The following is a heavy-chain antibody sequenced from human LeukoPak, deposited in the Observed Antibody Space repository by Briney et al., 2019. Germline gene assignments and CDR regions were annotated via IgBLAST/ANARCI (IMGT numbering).Heavy chain of an antibody. Sequence: ASVKVSCKASGYTFTCYYMHWVRQAPGQGLEWMGWINPNSGGTNYAQKFQGRVTMTRDTSISTAYMELSRLRSDDTAVYYCARGRYNWKYENWFDPWGQGTLVTVSS. CDR1: GYTFTCYY. J-gene: IGHJ5*02. D-gene: IGHD1-20*01. CDR3: ARGRYNWKYENWFDP. V-gene: IGHV1-2*02. CDR2: INPNSGGT.